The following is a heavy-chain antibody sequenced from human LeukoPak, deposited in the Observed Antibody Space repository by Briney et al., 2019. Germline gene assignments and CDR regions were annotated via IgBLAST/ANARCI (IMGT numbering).Heavy chain of an antibody. V-gene: IGHV4-39*07. Sequence: SETLSLTCTVSGGSISSSSYYWGWIRQPPGKGLQWIVSIHHSGSTYYNPSLKSRVTISVDTSKNQFSLKLSSVTAADTAVYYCARTSSRGLLGGYYVDYWGQGTLVTVSS. J-gene: IGHJ4*02. CDR1: GGSISSSSYY. D-gene: IGHD1-26*01. CDR3: ARTSSRGLLGGYYVDY. CDR2: IHHSGST.